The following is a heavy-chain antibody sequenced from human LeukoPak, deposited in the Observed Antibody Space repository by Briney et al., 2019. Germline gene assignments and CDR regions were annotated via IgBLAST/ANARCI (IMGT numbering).Heavy chain of an antibody. V-gene: IGHV3-9*01. CDR3: AKETAMVRGAEFDY. D-gene: IGHD3-10*01. Sequence: GGSLRLSCAASGFTFSSNGMNWVGQAPGKGLDWVSGISWNSGNIGYADSVKGRFTISRDNAKNSLYLQMNSLRAEDTALYYCAKETAMVRGAEFDYWGQGTLVTVSS. CDR1: GFTFSSNG. CDR2: ISWNSGNI. J-gene: IGHJ4*02.